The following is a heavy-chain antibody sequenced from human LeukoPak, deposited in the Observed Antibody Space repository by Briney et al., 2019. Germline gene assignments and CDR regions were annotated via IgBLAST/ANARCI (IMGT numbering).Heavy chain of an antibody. V-gene: IGHV3-30*04. CDR1: GFTFSNFA. CDR3: ARDLHCSGGSCYSGLHY. CDR2: ISYDGSYK. J-gene: IGHJ4*02. D-gene: IGHD2-15*01. Sequence: SLRLSCAASGFTFSNFAMNWVRQAPGKGLEWVSVISYDGSYKYYADSVKGRFTISRDNSKNTLYLQMNSLRPEDTAVYYCARDLHCSGGSCYSGLHYWGQGTLVTVSS.